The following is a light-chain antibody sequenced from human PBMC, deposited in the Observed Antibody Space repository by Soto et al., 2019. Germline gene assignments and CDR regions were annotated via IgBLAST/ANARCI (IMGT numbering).Light chain of an antibody. Sequence: EIVMTQSPASLSVSPGERATLSCRASQSISDTLAWYHQKPGQAPRLRIHGASTRATGFPARFSGSGSGRDLTFTCSIGISEELLVQSMQLPAKLLEAFSHGTKADIK. CDR1: QSISDT. J-gene: IGKJ1*01. V-gene: IGKV3-15*01. CDR2: GAS. CDR3: QLPAKLLEA.